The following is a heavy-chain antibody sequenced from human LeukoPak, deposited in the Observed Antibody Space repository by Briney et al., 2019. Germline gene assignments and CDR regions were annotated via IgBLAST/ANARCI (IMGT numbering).Heavy chain of an antibody. D-gene: IGHD6-19*01. V-gene: IGHV3-74*01. CDR3: ARGYSSGWYGGVDY. J-gene: IGHJ4*02. CDR2: INSDGSST. CDR1: GFTFSSYW. Sequence: GGSLRLFCAASGFTFSSYWMHWVRQAPGKGLVWVSRINSDGSSTSYADSVKGRFTISRDNAKNTLYLQMNSLRAEDTAVYYCARGYSSGWYGGVDYWGQGTLVTVSS.